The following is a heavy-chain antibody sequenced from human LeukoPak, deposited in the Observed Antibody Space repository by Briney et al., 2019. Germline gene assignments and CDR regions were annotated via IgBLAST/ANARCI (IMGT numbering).Heavy chain of an antibody. CDR1: GFTFSSYS. CDR2: MSSSNSYI. J-gene: IGHJ4*02. D-gene: IGHD6-19*01. CDR3: ARDQGLLVVAGRFGY. V-gene: IGHV3-21*01. Sequence: GGSLRLSCAASGFTFSSYSMNWVRQAPGKGLEWVSSMSSSNSYIYNADSVKGRSTISRDNAKNSLYLQMNSLRAEDTAVYYCARDQGLLVVAGRFGYWGQGTLVTVSS.